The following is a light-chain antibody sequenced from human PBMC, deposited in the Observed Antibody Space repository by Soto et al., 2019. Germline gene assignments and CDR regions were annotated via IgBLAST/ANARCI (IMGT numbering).Light chain of an antibody. Sequence: QSLLTQPRSVSGSPGQSVTISCTGTRSDVGGYNYVSWYQQHPGKAPKLMIYDVSKRPSGVPDRFSGSKSGNTASLTISGLQAEDEADYYCCSYAGSYTYVVFGGGTKVTVL. CDR1: RSDVGGYNY. J-gene: IGLJ2*01. V-gene: IGLV2-11*01. CDR2: DVS. CDR3: CSYAGSYTYVV.